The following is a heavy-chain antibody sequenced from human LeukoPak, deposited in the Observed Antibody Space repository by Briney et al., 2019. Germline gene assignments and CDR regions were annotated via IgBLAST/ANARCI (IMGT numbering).Heavy chain of an antibody. CDR1: GYAFTSYY. D-gene: IGHD3-3*01. CDR3: AARPSYYDFWSGYYVTDY. V-gene: IGHV1-46*01. Sequence: ASVKVSCKASGYAFTSYYMHWVRQAPGQGLEWMGIINPSGGSTSCAQKFQGRVTMTRDTSTSTVYMELSRLRSDDTAVYYCAARPSYYDFWSGYYVTDYWGQGTLVTVSS. J-gene: IGHJ4*02. CDR2: INPSGGST.